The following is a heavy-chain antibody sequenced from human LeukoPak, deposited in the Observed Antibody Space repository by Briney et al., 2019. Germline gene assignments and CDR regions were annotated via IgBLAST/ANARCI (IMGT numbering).Heavy chain of an antibody. CDR3: ARDQWELLSQAFDS. D-gene: IGHD1-26*01. J-gene: IGHJ3*02. CDR2: ISAYNGNT. Sequence: ASVKVSCKASGYTFTSYGISWVRQAPGQGLEWMGWISAYNGNTNYAQKLQGRVTMTTDTSTSTAYMELRSLRSDDAAVYYCARDQWELLSQAFDSWGQGTMVTVSS. CDR1: GYTFTSYG. V-gene: IGHV1-18*01.